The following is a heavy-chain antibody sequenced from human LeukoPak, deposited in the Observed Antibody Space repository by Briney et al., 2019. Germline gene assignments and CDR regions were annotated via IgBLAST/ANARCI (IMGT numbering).Heavy chain of an antibody. D-gene: IGHD2-2*02. Sequence: ASVKVSCKVSGYTLTELSMHWVRQAPGQGLEWMGWMNPNSGNTGYAQKFQGRVTITRNTSISTAYMELSSLRSEDTAVYYCAREGGYCSSTSCYMWFDPWGQGTLVTVSS. J-gene: IGHJ5*02. CDR3: AREGGYCSSTSCYMWFDP. V-gene: IGHV1-8*03. CDR1: GYTLTELS. CDR2: MNPNSGNT.